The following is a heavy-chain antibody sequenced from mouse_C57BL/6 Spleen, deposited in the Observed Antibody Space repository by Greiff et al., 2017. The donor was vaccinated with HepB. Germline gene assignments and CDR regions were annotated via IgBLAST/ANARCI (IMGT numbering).Heavy chain of an antibody. CDR1: GYTFTSYW. V-gene: IGHV1-55*01. J-gene: IGHJ3*01. D-gene: IGHD3-2*02. Sequence: QVQLQQPGAELVKPGASVKMSCKASGYTFTSYWITWVKQRPGQGLEWIGDIYPGSGSTNYNENFKSKATLTVDTSSSTAYMQLSSLTSEDSAVYYCAREDSAGYAWFAYWGQGTLVTVSA. CDR2: IYPGSGST. CDR3: AREDSAGYAWFAY.